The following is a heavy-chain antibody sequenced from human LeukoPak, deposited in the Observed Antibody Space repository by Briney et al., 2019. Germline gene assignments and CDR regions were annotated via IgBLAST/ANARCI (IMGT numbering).Heavy chain of an antibody. D-gene: IGHD6-13*01. CDR1: GGSISSYY. CDR2: VSYSGST. CDR3: ARGDSSSRLTSYYYGLDV. V-gene: IGHV4-59*08. J-gene: IGHJ6*02. Sequence: KPSETLSLTCTVSGGSISSYYWSWIRQPPGKELEWIGYVSYSGSTNYNPSLKSRVTISVDTSKNQFSLKLSSVTAADTAVYYCARGDSSSRLTSYYYGLDVWGQGTTVTVSS.